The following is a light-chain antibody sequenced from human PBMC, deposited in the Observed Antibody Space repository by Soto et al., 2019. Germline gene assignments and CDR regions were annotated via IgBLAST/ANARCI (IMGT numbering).Light chain of an antibody. Sequence: DIQLTQSPSFLSASVGDRVTITCWASAAIGKYLAWYQQKAGKPPKLLVYDASTVQDGVPSRFTGSGSGTEFSLVISRLQLEDFATYYCQQLNGFPRYTFGQGTTVDI. CDR3: QQLNGFPRYT. J-gene: IGKJ2*01. V-gene: IGKV1-9*01. CDR1: AAIGKY. CDR2: DAS.